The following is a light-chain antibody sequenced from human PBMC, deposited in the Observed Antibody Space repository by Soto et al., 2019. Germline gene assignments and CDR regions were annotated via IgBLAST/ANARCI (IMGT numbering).Light chain of an antibody. CDR1: SSDVGTYNY. V-gene: IGLV2-14*01. J-gene: IGLJ2*01. Sequence: QSALTQPASESGSPGQSITISCTGTSSDVGTYNYVSWYQQHPGKAPKLMIYEVSNRPSGVSNRFSGSKSGNTASLTISGLQAEDEADYYCSSYTSSTTLVFGGGTKLTVL. CDR2: EVS. CDR3: SSYTSSTTLV.